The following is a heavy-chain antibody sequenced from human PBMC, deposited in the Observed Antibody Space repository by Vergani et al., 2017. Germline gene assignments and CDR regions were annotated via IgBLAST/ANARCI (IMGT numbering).Heavy chain of an antibody. Sequence: QVQLVQSGAEVKKPGASVKVSCEGSGYTFRNYGISWVRQAPGEGLEWLGWISVYNGETKFAQKFQGRVTMTKDTSTSTVDMELSSLRSEDTAMYYCARDGSGGSPFAMDVWGQGTTVTVSS. CDR1: GYTFRNYG. D-gene: IGHD2-15*01. J-gene: IGHJ6*02. V-gene: IGHV1-18*04. CDR3: ARDGSGGSPFAMDV. CDR2: ISVYNGET.